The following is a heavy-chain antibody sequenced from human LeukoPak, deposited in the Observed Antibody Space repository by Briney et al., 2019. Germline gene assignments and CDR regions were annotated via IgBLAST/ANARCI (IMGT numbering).Heavy chain of an antibody. CDR2: INLRGDAT. V-gene: IGHV1-46*01. Sequence: ASVKVSCKASGYTSGYVFTTYPIHWVRQAPGQGLEWMGVINLRGDATIYAQKFQGRVTMTSDSSTTTVYMELSSLKSEGTGLYYCARKWSSRDWFDPWGQGTLVTVSS. D-gene: IGHD2-8*01. CDR1: GYTSGYVFTTYP. CDR3: ARKWSSRDWFDP. J-gene: IGHJ5*02.